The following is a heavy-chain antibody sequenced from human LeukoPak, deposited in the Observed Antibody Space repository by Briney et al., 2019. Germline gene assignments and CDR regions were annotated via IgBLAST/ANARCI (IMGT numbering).Heavy chain of an antibody. D-gene: IGHD1-26*01. J-gene: IGHJ2*01. CDR1: GGSISSSF. Sequence: KPSETLSLTCTVSGGSISSSFWSWIRQPPGKGLEWIGHIYYSGSTNYNPSLKSRVTISVDTSKNQFSLKLSSVTAADTAVYSCARRGANSGSYSHFDLWGRGTLVTVSA. CDR3: ARRGANSGSYSHFDL. CDR2: IYYSGST. V-gene: IGHV4-59*01.